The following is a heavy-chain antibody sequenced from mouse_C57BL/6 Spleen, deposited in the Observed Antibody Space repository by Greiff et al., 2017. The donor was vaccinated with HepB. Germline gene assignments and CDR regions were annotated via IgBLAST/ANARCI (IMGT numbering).Heavy chain of an antibody. CDR2: IYPRSGNT. CDR1: GYTFTSYG. J-gene: IGHJ1*03. CDR3: ARSGYDENWYFDV. D-gene: IGHD2-2*01. V-gene: IGHV1-81*01. Sequence: QVQLKQSGAELARPGASVKLSCKASGYTFTSYGISWVKQRTGQGLEWIGEIYPRSGNTYYNEQFKGKATLTADKSSSTAYMELRSLTSEDSAVYVCARSGYDENWYFDVWGTGTTVTVSS.